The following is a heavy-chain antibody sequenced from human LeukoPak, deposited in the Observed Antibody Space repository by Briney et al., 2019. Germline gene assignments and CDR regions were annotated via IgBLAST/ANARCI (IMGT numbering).Heavy chain of an antibody. CDR2: IKQDGSEK. Sequence: PGGSLRLSCAASGITFSSYMLTWVRQAPGKGLEWVANIKQDGSEKYYVDSVEGRFSISRDNAKNSLYLQMNSLRVEDTVVYYCAVLRGNNYWGQGTLVTVSS. CDR1: GITFSSYM. J-gene: IGHJ4*02. CDR3: AVLRGNNY. V-gene: IGHV3-7*01. D-gene: IGHD3-10*01.